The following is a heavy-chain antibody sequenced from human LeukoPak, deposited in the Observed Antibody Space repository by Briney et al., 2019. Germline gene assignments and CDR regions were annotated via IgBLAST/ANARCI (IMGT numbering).Heavy chain of an antibody. J-gene: IGHJ4*02. Sequence: GGSLGLSCAASGFTFRNYVIHWVRQAPGKGLEWVAVTSSDLNVKLYADSVKGRFTISRDNSRSTLYLQMNSLRPEDTAIYYSAREGYYGSGSPPSLYFDYWGQGTLVTVSS. V-gene: IGHV3-30-3*01. CDR3: AREGYYGSGSPPSLYFDY. CDR1: GFTFRNYV. D-gene: IGHD3-10*01. CDR2: TSSDLNVK.